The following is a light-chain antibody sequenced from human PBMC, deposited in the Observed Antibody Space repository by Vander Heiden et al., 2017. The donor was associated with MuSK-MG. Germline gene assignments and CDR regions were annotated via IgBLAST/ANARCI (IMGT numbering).Light chain of an antibody. J-gene: IGLJ1*01. CDR1: NIGSKS. V-gene: IGLV3-21*02. CDR3: QVWDSSSDHPGV. Sequence: SYVLTQPPSLSLAPGQTARTTCGGNNIGSKSGHWYQQKQGQATVLVVYDDRDRPSGIPERFSGSNSGNTATLTISRVEAGDEADYYCQVWDSSSDHPGVFGTGTKVTVL. CDR2: DDR.